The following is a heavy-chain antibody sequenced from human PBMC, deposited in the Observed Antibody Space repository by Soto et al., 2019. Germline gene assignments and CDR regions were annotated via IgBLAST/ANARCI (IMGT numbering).Heavy chain of an antibody. CDR2: ISYDGSNK. V-gene: IGHV3-30-3*01. Sequence: QVQLVESGGGVVQPGRSLRLSCAASGFTFSSYAMHWVRQAPGKGLEWVAVISYDGSNKYYADSVKGRFTISRDNSKNTLYLQMNSLRAEDTAVYYCARGSIAARPADNWFDPWGQGTLVTVSS. J-gene: IGHJ5*02. CDR3: ARGSIAARPADNWFDP. D-gene: IGHD6-6*01. CDR1: GFTFSSYA.